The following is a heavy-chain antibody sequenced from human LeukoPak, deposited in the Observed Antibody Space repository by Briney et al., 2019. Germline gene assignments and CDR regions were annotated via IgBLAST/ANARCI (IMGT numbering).Heavy chain of an antibody. CDR2: LHYSGNI. V-gene: IGHV4-39*01. CDR1: GGSSSSTNYY. J-gene: IGHJ4*02. CDR3: ARGIPPFGNTYAY. D-gene: IGHD6-13*01. Sequence: SETLSLTCTVSGGSSSSTNYYWARIRQPPGEGLEWIGSLHYSGNIFYNPSLKSRVTMSVDTSRNQFSLKLDSVTAADTAVYYCARGIPPFGNTYAYWGQGSLVTVSS.